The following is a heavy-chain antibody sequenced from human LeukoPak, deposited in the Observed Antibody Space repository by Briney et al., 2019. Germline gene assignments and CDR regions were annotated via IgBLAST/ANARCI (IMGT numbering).Heavy chain of an antibody. Sequence: GESLQISCQGSGYSFTSYWIGWVRQMPGKGLEWMGIIYPGDSDTRYSPSFQGQVTISADKSISTAYLQWSSLKASDTAMYYCARHRPRYGLGVWGQGTLVTVSS. J-gene: IGHJ4*02. CDR3: ARHRPRYGLGV. V-gene: IGHV5-51*01. D-gene: IGHD3-3*01. CDR2: IYPGDSDT. CDR1: GYSFTSYW.